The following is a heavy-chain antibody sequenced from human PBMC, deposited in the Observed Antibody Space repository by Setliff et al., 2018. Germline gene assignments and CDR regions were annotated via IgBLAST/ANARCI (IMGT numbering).Heavy chain of an antibody. CDR3: ARGPPDFVVVPAAAKFDF. CDR2: ISTYNGNT. Sequence: ASVKVSCKASGYAFTNYYIHWVRQAPGQGLEWMGWISTYNGNTDYAQKLQGRVTMTIDTPTSTAYMELRSLRSDDTAVYYCARGPPDFVVVPAAAKFDFWGQGTLVTVSS. D-gene: IGHD2-2*01. CDR1: GYAFTNYY. V-gene: IGHV1-18*01. J-gene: IGHJ4*02.